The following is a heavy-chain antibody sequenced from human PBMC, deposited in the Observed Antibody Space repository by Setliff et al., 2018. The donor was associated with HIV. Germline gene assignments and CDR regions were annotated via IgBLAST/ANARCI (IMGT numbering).Heavy chain of an antibody. D-gene: IGHD3-22*01. V-gene: IGHV1-69*10. CDR2: IMPILGST. J-gene: IGHJ4*02. Sequence: SVKVSCKTSGGTLSSYSINWVRQAPGKGLEWMGGIMPILGSTNNAQKFQDRVTIVADKSTNTVYMEMSSLKSEDTAVYYCATHYDSTDYLGYWGQGTLVTVS. CDR3: ATHYDSTDYLGY. CDR1: GGTLSSYS.